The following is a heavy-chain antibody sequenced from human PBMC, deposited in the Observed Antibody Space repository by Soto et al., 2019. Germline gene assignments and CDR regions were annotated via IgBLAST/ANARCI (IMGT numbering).Heavy chain of an antibody. CDR3: ARQRSREGYNFFDY. CDR1: NYSISSGFY. CDR2: IFHSGKT. Sequence: SETLSLTCAVSNYSISSGFYWGWIRQPPGKGLEWIGFIFHSGKTYYNPSLKSRVTISVDTSKNQFSLKLSSVSAADTAVYFCARQRSREGYNFFDYWGQGTLVPVYS. V-gene: IGHV4-38-2*01. D-gene: IGHD5-12*01. J-gene: IGHJ4*02.